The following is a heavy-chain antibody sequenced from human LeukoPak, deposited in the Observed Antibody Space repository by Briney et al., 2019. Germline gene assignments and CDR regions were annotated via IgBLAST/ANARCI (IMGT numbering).Heavy chain of an antibody. CDR2: ISSSGSTI. J-gene: IGHJ4*02. CDR1: GFTFSDYY. CDR3: ARMGQLPVADDY. V-gene: IGHV3-11*01. D-gene: IGHD2-2*01. Sequence: KTGGSLRLSCAASGFTFSDYYMSWIRQAPVKGLEWVSYISSSGSTIYYADSVKGRFTISRDNAKNSLYLQMNSLRAEDTAVYYCARMGQLPVADDYWGQGTLVTVSS.